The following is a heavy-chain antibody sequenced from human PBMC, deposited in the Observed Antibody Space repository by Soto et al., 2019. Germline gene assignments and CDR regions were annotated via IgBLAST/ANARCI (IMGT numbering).Heavy chain of an antibody. D-gene: IGHD4-4*01. J-gene: IGHJ4*02. Sequence: EVQLVESGGGLVQPGGSLRLSCAASGFTFSSYWMSWVRQAPGKGLEWVANIKQDGSEKYYVDSVKGRFTTSRDNAQNSLYMQMNSLRAEDTAVYYCASGSKISLGYWGQGTLVTVSS. CDR1: GFTFSSYW. V-gene: IGHV3-7*03. CDR3: ASGSKISLGY. CDR2: IKQDGSEK.